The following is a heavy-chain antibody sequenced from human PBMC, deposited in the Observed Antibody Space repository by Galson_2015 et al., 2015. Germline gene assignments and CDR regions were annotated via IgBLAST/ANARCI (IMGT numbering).Heavy chain of an antibody. V-gene: IGHV3-48*03. D-gene: IGHD6-6*01. CDR2: ISSSGSTI. CDR1: GFTFSSYE. CDR3: ARHPSSIAARGWYFDL. J-gene: IGHJ2*01. Sequence: SLRLSCAASGFTFSSYEMNWVRQAPGKGLEWVSYISSSGSTIYYADSVKGRFTIFRDNAKNSLYLQMNSLRAEDTAVYYCARHPSSIAARGWYFDLWGRGTLVTVSS.